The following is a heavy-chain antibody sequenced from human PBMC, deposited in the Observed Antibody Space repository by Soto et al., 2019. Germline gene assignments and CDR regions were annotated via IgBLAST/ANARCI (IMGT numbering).Heavy chain of an antibody. D-gene: IGHD1-26*01. CDR2: ISYDGSNK. CDR1: GFTFSSYG. Sequence: GGSLRLSCAASGFTFSSYGMHWVRQAPGKGLEWVALISYDGSNKYYADSVKGRFTISRDNSKNTLYLQTNSLRPDDTAVYYCAKDGGSYSDIWGQGTMVTVSS. J-gene: IGHJ3*02. CDR3: AKDGGSYSDI. V-gene: IGHV3-30*18.